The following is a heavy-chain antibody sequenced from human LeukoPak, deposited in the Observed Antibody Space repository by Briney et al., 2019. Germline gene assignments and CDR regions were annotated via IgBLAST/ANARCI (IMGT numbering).Heavy chain of an antibody. J-gene: IGHJ4*02. V-gene: IGHV4-34*01. CDR3: ARIYGDYSDFEY. CDR2: ITHTGRT. Sequence: SETLSLTCDVYGGSLSGYFWSWIRQPPGKGLEWIGEITHTGRTNYNPSLKSRVALSENTSKDQFSLKLSSVTVADTAVYYCARIYGDYSDFEYWSQGTLVTVSS. D-gene: IGHD4-17*01. CDR1: GGSLSGYF.